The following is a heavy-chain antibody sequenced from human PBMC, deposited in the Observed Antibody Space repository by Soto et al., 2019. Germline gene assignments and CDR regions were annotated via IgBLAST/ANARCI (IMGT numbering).Heavy chain of an antibody. CDR3: AKDGAPRYCGRSSCHPAGAY. V-gene: IGHV3-30*18. D-gene: IGHD2-15*01. Sequence: QVQLVESAGGEVQPGRSLRLSCAGSGFTFSNYGLHWVRQAPGKGREWEAVISYDGSHKYYADSVKGRFTISRENSNNMLYLQMDSLRAEDTAVYYCAKDGAPRYCGRSSCHPAGAYWGQGTLVTVSS. CDR2: ISYDGSHK. J-gene: IGHJ4*02. CDR1: GFTFSNYG.